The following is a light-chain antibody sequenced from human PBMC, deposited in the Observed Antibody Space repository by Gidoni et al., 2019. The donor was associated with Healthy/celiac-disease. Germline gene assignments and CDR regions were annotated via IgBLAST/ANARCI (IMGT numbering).Light chain of an antibody. Sequence: DIVMTQSPDSLAVSLGERATINCKSSQSVLYSSNNKNYLAWYPQKPGQPPKLLIYWASTRESGVPDRFSGSGSGTDFTLTISSLQAEDVAVYYCQQYYSTPWTFXXXTKVEIK. CDR2: WAS. V-gene: IGKV4-1*01. CDR3: QQYYSTPWT. CDR1: QSVLYSSNNKNY. J-gene: IGKJ1*01.